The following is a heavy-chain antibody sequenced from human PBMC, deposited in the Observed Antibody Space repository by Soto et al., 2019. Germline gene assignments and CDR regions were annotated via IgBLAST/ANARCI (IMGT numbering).Heavy chain of an antibody. D-gene: IGHD2-15*01. Sequence: PGASLDISCEGSGYSFTSYCISWVRQMPGKGLEWMGRIDPSDSYTNYSPSFQGHVTISADKSISTAYLQWSSLKASDTAMYYCAMSSCSGGSCYVGNWFDPWGQGTLVTVPQ. V-gene: IGHV5-10-1*01. CDR3: AMSSCSGGSCYVGNWFDP. J-gene: IGHJ5*02. CDR1: GYSFTSYC. CDR2: IDPSDSYT.